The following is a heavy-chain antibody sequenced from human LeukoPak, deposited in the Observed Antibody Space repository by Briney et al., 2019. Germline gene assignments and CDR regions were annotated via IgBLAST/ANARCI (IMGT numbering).Heavy chain of an antibody. CDR2: ISGSGGST. Sequence: PGGSLSLSCAASGFPFSGCAISGVRRAPGKGLEGVSAISGSGGSTYYADSVKGRFTISRDNSKNTLYLQMDSLRAEDTAVYYCAKFLYSSGLFDPWGQGTLVTVSS. CDR3: AKFLYSSGLFDP. D-gene: IGHD6-19*01. J-gene: IGHJ5*02. CDR1: GFPFSGCA. V-gene: IGHV3-23*01.